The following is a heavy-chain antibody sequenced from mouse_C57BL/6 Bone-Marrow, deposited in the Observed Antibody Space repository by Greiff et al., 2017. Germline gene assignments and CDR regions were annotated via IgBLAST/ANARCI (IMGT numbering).Heavy chain of an antibody. CDR3: TRSSYLFYAMDY. CDR2: IYPGNSDT. J-gene: IGHJ4*01. D-gene: IGHD2-12*01. V-gene: IGHV1-5*01. Sequence: EVKVVESGTVLARPGASVKMSCKTSGYTFTSYWMHWVKQRPGQGLEWIGAIYPGNSDTSYNQKFKGKAKLTAVTSASTAYMELSSLTNEDSAVYYCTRSSYLFYAMDYWGQGTSVTVSS. CDR1: GYTFTSYW.